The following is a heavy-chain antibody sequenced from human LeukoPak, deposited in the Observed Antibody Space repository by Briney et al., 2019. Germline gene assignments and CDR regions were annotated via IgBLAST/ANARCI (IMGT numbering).Heavy chain of an antibody. CDR3: ARRTSWYGPADY. CDR1: GFTFSTYA. D-gene: IGHD6-13*01. CDR2: ISGSAGST. V-gene: IGHV3-23*01. Sequence: GGSLRPSCAASGFTFSTYAMSWVRQAPGKGLEWVSAISGSAGSTYYADSVKGRFTISRDNSKNTLYVQMNSLRAEATAVSYCARRTSWYGPADYWGQGTLVTVSS. J-gene: IGHJ4*02.